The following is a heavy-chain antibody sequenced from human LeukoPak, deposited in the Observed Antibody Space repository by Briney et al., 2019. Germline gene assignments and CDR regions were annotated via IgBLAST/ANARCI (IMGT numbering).Heavy chain of an antibody. Sequence: GASVKVSCTASGYTFTSYGISWVRQAPGQVREWRGWISAYNGNTNYAQKLQGRVTMTTDTSTSTAYMELRSLRSDDTAVYYCARGGGYYGSGSYYPSRWFDPWGQGTLVTVSS. V-gene: IGHV1-18*01. J-gene: IGHJ5*02. D-gene: IGHD3-10*01. CDR3: ARGGGYYGSGSYYPSRWFDP. CDR1: GYTFTSYG. CDR2: ISAYNGNT.